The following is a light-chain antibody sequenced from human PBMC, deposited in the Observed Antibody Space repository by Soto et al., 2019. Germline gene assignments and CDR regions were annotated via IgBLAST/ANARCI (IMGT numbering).Light chain of an antibody. V-gene: IGKV1-17*03. CDR3: IQHRSYPLT. CDR1: QTVNTW. J-gene: IGKJ4*01. CDR2: AAS. Sequence: SASVGERVTITCRASQTVNTWLAWFQQKPGKVPQRLIYAASTLQSGVPSRFSGSGSGTEFTLTISSLQPEDFATYYCIQHRSYPLTFGGGTKVDI.